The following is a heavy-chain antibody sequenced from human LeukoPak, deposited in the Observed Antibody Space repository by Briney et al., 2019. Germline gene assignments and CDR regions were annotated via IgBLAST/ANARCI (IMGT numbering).Heavy chain of an antibody. CDR2: IYYSGST. CDR3: ARPLYGGTDY. J-gene: IGHJ4*02. V-gene: IGHV4-39*01. D-gene: IGHD4-23*01. Sequence: SETLSLTCTVSGGSISSSSYYWGWIRQPPGKGLEGIGSIYYSGSTYSNPSLKSRVTISVDTSKNQFSLKLSSVTAADTAVYYCARPLYGGTDYWGQGTLVTVSS. CDR1: GGSISSSSYY.